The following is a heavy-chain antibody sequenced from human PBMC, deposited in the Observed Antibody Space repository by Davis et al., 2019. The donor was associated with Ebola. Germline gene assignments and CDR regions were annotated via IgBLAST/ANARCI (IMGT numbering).Heavy chain of an antibody. Sequence: PGGSLRLSCAASGFTLSSFGMHWVRQAPGKGLEWVAVVSYDGSIDYYADSVKGRFTISRDNSKNTLHLQMNSLRAEDTAFYHCARVNALSGYSRFDSWGQGTLVTVSS. CDR2: VSYDGSID. J-gene: IGHJ5*01. CDR1: GFTLSSFG. D-gene: IGHD3-22*01. CDR3: ARVNALSGYSRFDS. V-gene: IGHV3-30*03.